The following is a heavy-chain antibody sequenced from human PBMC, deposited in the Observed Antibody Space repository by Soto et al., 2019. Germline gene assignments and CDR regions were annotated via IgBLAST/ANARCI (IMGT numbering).Heavy chain of an antibody. J-gene: IGHJ4*02. V-gene: IGHV4-31*03. CDR3: ARLTTIITGAFDD. CDR1: GASIGSGSYY. Sequence: PSETLSLTCTVSGASIGSGSYYWSWIRQYPGEGLVWIGHIYDSGRTYYNPSLESRVSISIDTSKNEFSLTLTSVTAADTAVYYCARLTTIITGAFDDWGLGTVVTAPQ. D-gene: IGHD7-27*01. CDR2: IYDSGRT.